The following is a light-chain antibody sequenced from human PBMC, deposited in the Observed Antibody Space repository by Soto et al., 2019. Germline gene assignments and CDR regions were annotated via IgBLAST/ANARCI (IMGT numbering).Light chain of an antibody. Sequence: DIQMTQFPSSLSASIGDRVTITCRTSQRISSYLNWYQQKPGKAPKLLIYGTSSLQSGVPSRFSGSGSGTAFTLTISSLQPEDFATYYCQQSYNTPLFGGGTKVDIK. CDR3: QQSYNTPL. CDR2: GTS. J-gene: IGKJ4*01. V-gene: IGKV1-39*01. CDR1: QRISSY.